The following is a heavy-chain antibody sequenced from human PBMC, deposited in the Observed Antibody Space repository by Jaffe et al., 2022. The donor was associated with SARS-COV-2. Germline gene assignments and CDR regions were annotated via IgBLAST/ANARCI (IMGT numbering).Heavy chain of an antibody. CDR1: GFTFQLYG. V-gene: IGHV3-30*04. CDR3: AVSSLTYYYFGMDV. Sequence: VQLVESGGGVVQPGESLRLSCAASGFTFQLYGLHWVRQAPGKGLEWVAVISEDENVQYYADSVRGRFTISRDNSKNTLYLQMDSLGPDDTAVYYCAVSSLTYYYFGMDVWGQGTTVTVSS. CDR2: ISEDENVQ. J-gene: IGHJ6*02.